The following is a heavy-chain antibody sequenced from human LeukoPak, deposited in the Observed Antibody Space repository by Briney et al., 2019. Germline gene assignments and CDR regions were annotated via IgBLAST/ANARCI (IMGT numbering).Heavy chain of an antibody. CDR1: GGSFSGYY. CDR3: ARLIVGCTDGVCYKGHVY. CDR2: INHSGST. D-gene: IGHD2-8*01. Sequence: SETLSLTCAVYGGSFSGYYWSWIRQPPGKGLEWIGEINHSGSTDYNPSLKSRVTISVDTSKSQFPLRVSSVTAADTAVYYCARLIVGCTDGVCYKGHVYWGQGTLVAVSS. J-gene: IGHJ4*02. V-gene: IGHV4-34*01.